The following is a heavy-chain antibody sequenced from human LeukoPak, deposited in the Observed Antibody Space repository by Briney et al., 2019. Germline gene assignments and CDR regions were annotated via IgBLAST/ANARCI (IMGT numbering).Heavy chain of an antibody. Sequence: GGSLRLSCAASGFTVSSNYMGWVRQAPGKGLEWVSVIYSGGSTYYADSVKGRFTISRDNSKNTLYLQMNSLRAEDTAVYYCARDYLGYSYNVWGQGTLVTVSS. CDR2: IYSGGST. CDR1: GFTVSSNY. CDR3: ARDYLGYSYNV. V-gene: IGHV3-66*02. D-gene: IGHD5-18*01. J-gene: IGHJ4*02.